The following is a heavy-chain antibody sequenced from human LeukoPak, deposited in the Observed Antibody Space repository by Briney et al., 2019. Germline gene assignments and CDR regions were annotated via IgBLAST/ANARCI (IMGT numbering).Heavy chain of an antibody. CDR2: IRTKIDGETR. V-gene: IGHV3-15*01. CDR1: GFIFNYVW. Sequence: GGSLRLSCAASGFIFNYVWMSWVRQAPGKGLEWVGRIRTKIDGETRDYAAPVEGRFTISRDDSKTTLYLQMNSLKTEDSAVYYCTTERNWELLRPLGMDIWGQGTTVTVSS. CDR3: TTERNWELLRPLGMDI. J-gene: IGHJ6*02. D-gene: IGHD1-26*01.